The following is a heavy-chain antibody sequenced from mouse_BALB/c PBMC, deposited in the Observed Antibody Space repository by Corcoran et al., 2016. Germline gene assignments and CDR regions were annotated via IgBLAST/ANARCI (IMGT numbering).Heavy chain of an antibody. J-gene: IGHJ3*01. CDR2: IDPANGNT. Sequence: EVQLQQSGAELVKPGASVKLSCTASGFNIKDNYMHWVKQRPEQGLEWIGRIDPANGNTKYDPKFQGKATITAVTSDNTAYQQVSSLTSEDTAVYSGAWSGTSFAYGGQGSLVTVSA. CDR3: AWSGTSFAY. D-gene: IGHD4-1*01. V-gene: IGHV14-3*02. CDR1: GFNIKDNY.